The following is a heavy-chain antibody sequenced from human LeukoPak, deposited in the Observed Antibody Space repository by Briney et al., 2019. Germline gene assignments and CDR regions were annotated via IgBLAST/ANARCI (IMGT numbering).Heavy chain of an antibody. J-gene: IGHJ4*02. Sequence: PGTSLRLSCAASGFTFSTYAMAWVRQAPGKGLEWVAVISYGGNNKYYADSVKGRFTISKDNSKNTLYLQMNSLRAEDTAVYYCARVRGTTVTTWGHYFDYWGQGTLVTVSS. CDR1: GFTFSTYA. CDR3: ARVRGTTVTTWGHYFDY. V-gene: IGHV3-30-3*01. CDR2: ISYGGNNK. D-gene: IGHD4-17*01.